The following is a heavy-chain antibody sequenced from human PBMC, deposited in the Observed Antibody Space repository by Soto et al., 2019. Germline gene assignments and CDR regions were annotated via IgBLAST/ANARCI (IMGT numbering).Heavy chain of an antibody. CDR1: GFSFSRYW. D-gene: IGHD6-13*01. CDR2: IKSDGTST. CDR3: AREGLDTAGFFDI. J-gene: IGHJ3*02. V-gene: IGHV3-74*01. Sequence: GSLRLSCVASGFSFSRYWMHWVRQAPGKGLELVSRIKSDGTSTSYADSVKGRFTISRDNAKNTLYLQMDNLRAEDTAVYYCAREGLDTAGFFDIWGQGTMVTVSS.